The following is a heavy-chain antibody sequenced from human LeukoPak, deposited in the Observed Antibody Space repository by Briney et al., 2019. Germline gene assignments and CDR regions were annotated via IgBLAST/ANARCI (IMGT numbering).Heavy chain of an antibody. CDR1: GGSISSYY. Sequence: SETLSLTCTVPGGSISSYYWSWVRQPPGKGLEWIGYIYYSGSTNYNPSLKSRVTISVDTSKNQFSLELSSVTAADTAVYYCARNTAMEYYYMDVWGKGTTVTVSS. V-gene: IGHV4-59*01. J-gene: IGHJ6*03. CDR2: IYYSGST. D-gene: IGHD5-18*01. CDR3: ARNTAMEYYYMDV.